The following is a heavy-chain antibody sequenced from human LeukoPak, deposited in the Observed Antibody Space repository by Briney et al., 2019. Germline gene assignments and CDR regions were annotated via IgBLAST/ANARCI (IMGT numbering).Heavy chain of an antibody. CDR1: GFTFSSYW. CDR2: IKQDGSEK. Sequence: GGSLRLSCVASGFTFSSYWMSWVRQAPGKGLEWVANIKQDGSEKYYVDSVKGRFTISRDNAKNSLYLQMNSLRAEDTAVYYCARGLGYCSGGSCYVDYWGQGTLVTVSS. CDR3: ARGLGYCSGGSCYVDY. D-gene: IGHD2-15*01. V-gene: IGHV3-7*01. J-gene: IGHJ4*02.